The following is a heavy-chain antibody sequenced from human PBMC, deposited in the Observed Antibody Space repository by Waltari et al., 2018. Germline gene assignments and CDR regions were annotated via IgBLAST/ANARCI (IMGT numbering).Heavy chain of an antibody. V-gene: IGHV1-2*06. D-gene: IGHD3-3*01. CDR3: ARSGGGTTTFGVAE. CDR1: GYTFTDFF. J-gene: IGHJ4*02. CDR2: INPNSGDT. Sequence: QVQLVQSGAEVKKSGASVKVSCKVSGYTFTDFFIHWVRQAPGQGLEWMGRINPNSGDTSYAQRFQGRVTMTGDTSITTAYMELTGLRSDDTAIYYCARSGGGTTTFGVAEWGQGSLVTVSS.